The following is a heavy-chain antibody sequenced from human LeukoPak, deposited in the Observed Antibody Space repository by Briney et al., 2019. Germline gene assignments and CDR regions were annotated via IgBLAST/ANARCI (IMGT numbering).Heavy chain of an antibody. CDR2: IKQDGSEK. J-gene: IGHJ6*03. Sequence: GGSLRLSCAASGFMFSTYWMTWVRQAPGKGLEWVANIKQDGSEKYSVDSVKGRFTISRDNAKNSLYLQMNSLRAEDTAVYYCARERDDYVWGSYGPSYYYYMDVWGKGTTVTVSS. D-gene: IGHD3-16*01. V-gene: IGHV3-7*01. CDR1: GFMFSTYW. CDR3: ARERDDYVWGSYGPSYYYYMDV.